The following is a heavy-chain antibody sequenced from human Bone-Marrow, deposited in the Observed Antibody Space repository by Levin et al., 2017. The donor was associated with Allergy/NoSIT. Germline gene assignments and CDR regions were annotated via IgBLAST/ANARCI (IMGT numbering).Heavy chain of an antibody. Sequence: KASETLSLTCNVSGDSTSDNIYYWTWIRQPAGMGLEWIGRINTRGSTNYNPSLNSRVTILLDTSKTQFSLKLRSVTAADTAVYFWAREQVVTTTVSWGLYDTYYYMDVWGRGTTVIVSS. J-gene: IGHJ6*03. CDR3: AREQVVTTTVSWGLYDTYYYMDV. V-gene: IGHV4-61*02. CDR1: GDSTSDNIYY. D-gene: IGHD4-17*01. CDR2: INTRGST.